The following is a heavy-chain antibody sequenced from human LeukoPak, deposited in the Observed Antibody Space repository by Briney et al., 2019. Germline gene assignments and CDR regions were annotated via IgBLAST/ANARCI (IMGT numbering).Heavy chain of an antibody. D-gene: IGHD3-22*01. CDR2: INPSGSP. CDR1: GWTFGGSY. Sequence: ETLSLTCVVYGWTFGGSYWTWIRQPPGKGLKYIGEINPSGSPIYNPSLEGRVTISVDTSNNQLSLKLTSVTAADTAVYFCARRTYYYDDNAQARDYWGRGTLVTVSS. J-gene: IGHJ4*02. V-gene: IGHV4-34*01. CDR3: ARRTYYYDDNAQARDY.